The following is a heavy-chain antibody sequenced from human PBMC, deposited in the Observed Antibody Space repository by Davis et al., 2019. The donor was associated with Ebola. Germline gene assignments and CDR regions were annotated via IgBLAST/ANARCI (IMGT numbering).Heavy chain of an antibody. Sequence: PSETLSLTCAVSGGSISSDIWWSWVRQPPGQGLEWIGEIYHTGATTHNPSLKSRLTMSVDTSKNQFSLKLSSVTAADTAVYYCARYGRVGASNNYFDYWGQGALVTVSS. CDR1: GGSISSDIW. J-gene: IGHJ4*02. CDR2: IYHTGAT. CDR3: ARYGRVGASNNYFDY. V-gene: IGHV4-4*02. D-gene: IGHD1-26*01.